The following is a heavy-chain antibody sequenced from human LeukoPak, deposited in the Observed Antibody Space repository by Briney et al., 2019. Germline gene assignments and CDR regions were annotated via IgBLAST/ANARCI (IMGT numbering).Heavy chain of an antibody. CDR3: ARMREPRYFDF. Sequence: PGGSLRLSCAASGFTFDDYDVGWVRQAPGKGLEWVSGINWNGGSTAYADSVKGRFTISRDNAKNSLYLQMNRLRAEDTAVYYCARMREPRYFDFWGKGTLVCVS. D-gene: IGHD1-26*01. V-gene: IGHV3-20*04. CDR2: INWNGGST. CDR1: GFTFDDYD. J-gene: IGHJ4*02.